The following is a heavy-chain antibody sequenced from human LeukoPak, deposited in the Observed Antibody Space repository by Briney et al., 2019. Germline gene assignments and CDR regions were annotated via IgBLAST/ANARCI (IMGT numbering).Heavy chain of an antibody. Sequence: GESLKISCKGSGYSFTSYWIGWVRQMPGKGLEWMGIIYPGDSDTRYSPSFQGQVTISADKSISTAYLQWSSLKASDTAMYYCARHLAAAGTNYYYYMDVWGKGTTVTVSS. V-gene: IGHV5-51*01. D-gene: IGHD6-13*01. CDR3: ARHLAAAGTNYYYYMDV. J-gene: IGHJ6*03. CDR1: GYSFTSYW. CDR2: IYPGDSDT.